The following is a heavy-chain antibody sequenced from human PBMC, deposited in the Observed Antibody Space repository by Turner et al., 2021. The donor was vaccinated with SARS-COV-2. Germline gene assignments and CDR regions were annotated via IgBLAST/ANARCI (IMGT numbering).Heavy chain of an antibody. CDR3: ARVDGWGSRGEYFDY. CDR1: GGTLGSYA. V-gene: IGHV1-69*06. Sequence: QVHLVQSGAEVKKPGSSVKVSCKASGGTLGSYAIIWVRQAPGQGLELMGGIIPIFGTANYAQKFQGRVTITADKSTSTAYMELSSLRSEYSAVYYCARVDGWGSRGEYFDYWGQGTLVTVSS. J-gene: IGHJ4*02. D-gene: IGHD6-19*01. CDR2: IIPIFGTA.